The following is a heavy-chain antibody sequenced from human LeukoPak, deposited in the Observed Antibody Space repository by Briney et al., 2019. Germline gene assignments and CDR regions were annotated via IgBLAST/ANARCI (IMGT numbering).Heavy chain of an antibody. CDR2: TSGDGGGI. CDR1: GFTFDDFA. V-gene: IGHV3-43*02. CDR3: AKSLNKAVVGTGKIFYS. Sequence: PGGSLRLSCAASGFTFDDFAMHWVRQAPGKGLEWVSLTSGDGGGISYVASVKGRFTISRDNSKKSLYLQMNSLRSEDTALYYCAKSLNKAVVGTGKIFYSWGQGTLVTVSS. J-gene: IGHJ4*02. D-gene: IGHD2-2*01.